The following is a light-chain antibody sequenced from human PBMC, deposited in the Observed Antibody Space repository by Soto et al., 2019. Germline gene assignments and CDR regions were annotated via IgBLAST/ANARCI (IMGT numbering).Light chain of an antibody. CDR2: GAS. CDR3: QQYNDWPRT. J-gene: IGKJ1*01. CDR1: QSVSSS. Sequence: EIVMTQSPATLSVSPGERAPLSCRASQSVSSSLAWYQQKPGQAPRLLIYGASTRATGVPARFSGGGSGTEFTLTISSLQSEDFAVYYCQQYNDWPRTFXQGTKLDIK. V-gene: IGKV3-15*01.